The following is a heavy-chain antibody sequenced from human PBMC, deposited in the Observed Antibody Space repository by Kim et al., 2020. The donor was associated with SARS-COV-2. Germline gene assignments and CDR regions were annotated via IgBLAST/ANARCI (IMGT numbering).Heavy chain of an antibody. CDR2: IYYSGST. Sequence: SETLSLTCTVSGGSISSYYWSWIRQPPGKGLEWIGYIYYSGSTNYNPSLKSRVTISVDTSKNQYSLKLSSVTAADTAVYYCARIRAEVAGTSFWFDPWGQGTRLTVPS. D-gene: IGHD6-19*01. V-gene: IGHV4-59*13. J-gene: IGHJ5*02. CDR1: GGSISSYY. CDR3: ARIRAEVAGTSFWFDP.